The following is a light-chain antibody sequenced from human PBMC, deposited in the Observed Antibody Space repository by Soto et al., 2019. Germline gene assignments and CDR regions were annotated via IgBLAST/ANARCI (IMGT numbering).Light chain of an antibody. CDR2: VAS. CDR3: QQYNVWPLT. V-gene: IGKV3-15*01. CDR1: QSVSSN. Sequence: EIVMTQSPATLSVSPGERATLSCRASQSVSSNLAWYQQKPGQTPKLLIYVASTRATGIPARFSGSGSGTQFTLTLSSLQYEDFAVYYCQQYNVWPLTFGGGTKVEFK. J-gene: IGKJ4*01.